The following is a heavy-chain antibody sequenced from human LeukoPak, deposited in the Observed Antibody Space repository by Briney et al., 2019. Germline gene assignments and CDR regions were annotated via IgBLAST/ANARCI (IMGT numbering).Heavy chain of an antibody. CDR3: ARGGVGATSDYFDY. Sequence: SETLSLTCTVSGGSISNYYWSWIRQPPGKGLEWIAYIYYSGNTNYNPSLKSRVTISLGTSKNQFSLKLSSVTAADTAVYYRARGGVGATSDYFDYWGQGTLVTVSS. V-gene: IGHV4-59*01. CDR1: GGSISNYY. D-gene: IGHD1-26*01. J-gene: IGHJ4*02. CDR2: IYYSGNT.